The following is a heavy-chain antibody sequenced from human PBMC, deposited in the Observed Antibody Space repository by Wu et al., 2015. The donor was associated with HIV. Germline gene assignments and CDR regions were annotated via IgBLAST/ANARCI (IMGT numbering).Heavy chain of an antibody. D-gene: IGHD4-17*01. CDR2: MNPHTGNT. V-gene: IGHV1-8*02. J-gene: IGHJ6*02. CDR1: GGTFGNYD. Sequence: QVQLVQSGAEVKRPGSSVKISCKASGGTFGNYDINWVRQATGQGLEWMGWMNPHTGNTDYAPKFQGRFTMTRNTSIGTAYMDLSSLRSDDTAVYYCARDRPTVTNSYYYYYGMDVWGQGPRSPSP. CDR3: ARDRPTVTNSYYYYYGMDV.